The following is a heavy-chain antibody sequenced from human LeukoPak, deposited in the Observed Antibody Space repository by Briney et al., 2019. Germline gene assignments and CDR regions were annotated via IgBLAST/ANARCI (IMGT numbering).Heavy chain of an antibody. D-gene: IGHD3-22*01. Sequence: ASVKVSCKASGYTFTSCYMHWVRQAPGQGLEWMGIINPSGGSTSYAQKFQGRVTMTRDTSTSTVYMELSSLRSEDTAVYYCARDDNLAKNTMIQGYWGQGSLVTVSS. CDR1: GYTFTSCY. CDR3: ARDDNLAKNTMIQGY. J-gene: IGHJ4*02. CDR2: INPSGGST. V-gene: IGHV1-46*01.